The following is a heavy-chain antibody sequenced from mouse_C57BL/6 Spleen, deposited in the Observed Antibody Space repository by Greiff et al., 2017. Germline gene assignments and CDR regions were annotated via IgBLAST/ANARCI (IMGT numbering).Heavy chain of an antibody. V-gene: IGHV1-61*01. CDR3: ASDYKRWYFDY. CDR1: GYTFTSYW. CDR2: IYPSDSET. J-gene: IGHJ2*01. D-gene: IGHD2-12*01. Sequence: QVQLQQPGAELVRPGSSVKLSCKASGYTFTSYWMDWVKQRPGQGLEWIGNIYPSDSETHYNQKFKDKATLTVDKSSSTAYMQLSSLTSEDSAVYNCASDYKRWYFDYWGQGTTLTVSS.